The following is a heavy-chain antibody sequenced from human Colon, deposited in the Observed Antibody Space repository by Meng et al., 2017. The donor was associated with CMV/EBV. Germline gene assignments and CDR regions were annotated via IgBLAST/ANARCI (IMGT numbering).Heavy chain of an antibody. V-gene: IGHV1-8*01. Sequence: YKFSSCDINWVQQATGQGLEWIGWMNPNSGNTGYAQRFQGRVTMTRNTSISTAYMELSSLRSEETAVYYCARGTSRGYYYDEYNWFDPWGQGTLSPSPQ. CDR3: ARGTSRGYYYDEYNWFDP. D-gene: IGHD3-22*01. J-gene: IGHJ5*02. CDR2: MNPNSGNT. CDR1: YKFSSCD.